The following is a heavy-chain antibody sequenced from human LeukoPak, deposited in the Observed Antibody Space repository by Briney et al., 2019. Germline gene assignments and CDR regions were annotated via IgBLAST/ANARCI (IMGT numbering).Heavy chain of an antibody. V-gene: IGHV5-51*01. CDR2: IYHGDSDT. J-gene: IGHJ3*02. D-gene: IGHD4-11*01. CDR1: GYSFTSYW. Sequence: GESLKISCKGSGYSFTSYWIGWVRQMPGKGLEWMGIIYHGDSDTRYSPSFQGQVTISADKSISTAYLQWSSLKASDTAMYYCATQDLATVTTWGRLDAFDIWGQGTMVTVYS. CDR3: ATQDLATVTTWGRLDAFDI.